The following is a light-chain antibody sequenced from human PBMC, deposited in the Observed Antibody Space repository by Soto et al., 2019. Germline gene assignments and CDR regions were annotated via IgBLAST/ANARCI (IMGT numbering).Light chain of an antibody. Sequence: QSVLTQPASVSGSPGQSIPLSCTGNSSDVGGFNYVSWYQQHPGKAPKLMIYDVTNRPSGVSYRFSGSKSGNTASLTISGLQDEDEADYYCNSYTSSSTYVFGTGTKVTVL. CDR2: DVT. CDR3: NSYTSSSTYV. V-gene: IGLV2-14*01. CDR1: SSDVGGFNY. J-gene: IGLJ1*01.